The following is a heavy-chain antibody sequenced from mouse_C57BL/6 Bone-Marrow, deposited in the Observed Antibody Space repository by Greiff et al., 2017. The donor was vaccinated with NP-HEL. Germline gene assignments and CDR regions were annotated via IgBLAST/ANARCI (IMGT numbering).Heavy chain of an antibody. CDR2: ISSGGSYT. CDR3: ARQITTIYAMDY. D-gene: IGHD1-1*01. Sequence: EVKLVESGGDLVKPGGSLKLSCAASGFTFSSYGMSWVRQTPDKRLEWVATISSGGSYTYYPDSVKGRFTISRDNAKNTLYRQMGSLKSEDTAMYYCARQITTIYAMDYWGQGTSVTGSS. CDR1: GFTFSSYG. J-gene: IGHJ4*01. V-gene: IGHV5-6*01.